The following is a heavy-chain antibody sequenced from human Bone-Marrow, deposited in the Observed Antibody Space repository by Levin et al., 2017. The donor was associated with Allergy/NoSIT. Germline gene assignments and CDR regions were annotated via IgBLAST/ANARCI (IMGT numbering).Heavy chain of an antibody. J-gene: IGHJ4*02. CDR2: ISYDGSNK. Sequence: GGSLRLSCAASGFTFSSYGMHWVRQAPGKGLEWVAVISYDGSNKYYADSVKGRFTISRDNSKNTLYLQMNSLRAEDTAVYYCAKDLVGGGSFDYWGQGTLVTVSS. D-gene: IGHD1-26*01. CDR3: AKDLVGGGSFDY. CDR1: GFTFSSYG. V-gene: IGHV3-30*18.